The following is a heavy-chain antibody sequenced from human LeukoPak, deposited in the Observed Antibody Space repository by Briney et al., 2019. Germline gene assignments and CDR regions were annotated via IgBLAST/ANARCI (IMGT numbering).Heavy chain of an antibody. CDR3: ARGRYCSADICSGGDAFDI. D-gene: IGHD2-15*01. CDR1: GGSISSYY. J-gene: IGHJ3*02. V-gene: IGHV4-4*09. CDR2: IYTSGST. Sequence: PSETLSLTCTASGGSISSYYWSWIRQPPGKGLEWIGYIYTSGSTNYNPSLKSRVTISVDTSKNQFSLKLSSVTAADTAVYYCARGRYCSADICSGGDAFDIWGQGTMVSVSS.